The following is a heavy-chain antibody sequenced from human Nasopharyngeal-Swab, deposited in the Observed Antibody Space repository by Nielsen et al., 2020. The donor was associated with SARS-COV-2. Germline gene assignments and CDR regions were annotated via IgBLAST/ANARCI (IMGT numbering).Heavy chain of an antibody. D-gene: IGHD5-12*01. J-gene: IGHJ4*02. V-gene: IGHV3-30*18. Sequence: VRQAPGKGLEWVAVISYDGSNKYYADSVKGRFTISRDNSKNTLYLQMNSQRAEDTAVYYCAKEDIVATMFQIGYYFDYWGQGTLVTVSS. CDR3: AKEDIVATMFQIGYYFDY. CDR2: ISYDGSNK.